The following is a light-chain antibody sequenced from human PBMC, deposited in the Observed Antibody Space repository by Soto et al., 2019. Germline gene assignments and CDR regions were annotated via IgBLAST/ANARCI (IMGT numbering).Light chain of an antibody. CDR1: QGISSW. Sequence: DTQMTQSPSSVSASVGDRVTITSRARQGISSWLAWYQQKPGKAPKLLIYAASSLQSGVPSRFSGSGSGTGFTLTLSCLQSEDCATYDWQQGNGFHLTFGGGTKVLVK. J-gene: IGKJ4*01. V-gene: IGKV1-12*01. CDR2: AAS. CDR3: QQGNGFHLT.